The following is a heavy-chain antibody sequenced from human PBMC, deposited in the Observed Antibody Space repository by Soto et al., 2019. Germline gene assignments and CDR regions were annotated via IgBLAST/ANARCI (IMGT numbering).Heavy chain of an antibody. D-gene: IGHD6-6*01. V-gene: IGHV4-34*01. J-gene: IGHJ4*01. CDR1: SESLSGYY. Sequence: QVQLQQWGAGLLKPSETLSLTCAVNSESLSGYYWSWIRQSPGKGLEWIGESDGSGNTNYSPSLRSRVSMSGDTSKNHFSLNLNAVSVAYTAAYYCVGARGRLVCFDFWGHGTLVNVSA. CDR2: SDGSGNT. CDR3: VGARGRLVCFDF.